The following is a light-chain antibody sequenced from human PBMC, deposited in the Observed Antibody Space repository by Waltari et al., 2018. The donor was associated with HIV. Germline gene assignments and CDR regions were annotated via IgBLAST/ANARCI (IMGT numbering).Light chain of an antibody. CDR1: NSTLGNNY. CDR2: DNG. V-gene: IGLV1-51*01. Sequence: QSVLTQPPSVSAAPGQRVTISCSGGNSTLGNNYVSWYQQLPGRAPRLLIYDNGKLPSGIPDRFSASKAGRSATLGIAGLQMVDEADYYCGTWDSSRRLYVFGTGTTVAVL. J-gene: IGLJ1*01. CDR3: GTWDSSRRLYV.